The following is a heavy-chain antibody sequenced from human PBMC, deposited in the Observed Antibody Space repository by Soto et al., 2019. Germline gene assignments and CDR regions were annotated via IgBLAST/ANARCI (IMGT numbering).Heavy chain of an antibody. V-gene: IGHV1-8*01. CDR2: MNPNSGNT. D-gene: IGHD2-8*01. CDR3: ARGVWNRTNGVCYTWYLGLAGYYYGMDV. CDR1: GYTFTSYD. Sequence: ASVKVSCKASGYTFTSYDINWVRQATGQGLEWMGWMNPNSGNTGYAQKFQGRVTMTRNTSISTAYMELSSLRSEDTAVCYCARGVWNRTNGVCYTWYLGLAGYYYGMDVWGEGTAVTVSS. J-gene: IGHJ6*04.